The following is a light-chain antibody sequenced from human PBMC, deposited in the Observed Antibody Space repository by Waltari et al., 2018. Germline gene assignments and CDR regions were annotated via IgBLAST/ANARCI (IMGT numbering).Light chain of an antibody. CDR1: QSISSSY. V-gene: IGKV3-20*01. CDR2: GAS. J-gene: IGKJ2*01. CDR3: QYYSTSPPYT. Sequence: EIVLTQSPGTLSLSPGERATLSCRASQSISSSYLAWYQQKLGQAPRLFIYGASTRATGIPDRFSCSGSGTDFTLTISRLEPEDFAVYYCQYYSTSPPYTFGQGTKLEIK.